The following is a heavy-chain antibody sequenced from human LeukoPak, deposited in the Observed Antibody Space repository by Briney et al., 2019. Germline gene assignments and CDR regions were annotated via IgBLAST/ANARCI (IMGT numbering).Heavy chain of an antibody. D-gene: IGHD3-10*02. J-gene: IGHJ4*02. CDR3: ARGSAYVDSRPNDYYFDY. CDR1: GGSFSGYY. CDR2: INHSGRN. V-gene: IGHV4-34*01. Sequence: SETLSLTCAVYGGSFSGYYWSWIRQPPGKGLEWSGEINHSGRNNYNPSLKSRVTISVETSKNQFSLKLSSVTAADTAVYYCARGSAYVDSRPNDYYFDYWGQGTLVTVSS.